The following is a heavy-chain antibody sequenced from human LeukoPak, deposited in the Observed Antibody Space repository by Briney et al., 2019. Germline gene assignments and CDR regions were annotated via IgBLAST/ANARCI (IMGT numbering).Heavy chain of an antibody. Sequence: GASVTVSCKASGYTFTAYFIHWVRQAPGQGLEWMGWISPNSGVTNYAQKFQGRVTMTGDTSISTAYMELSRLRSDDTAVYYCARNYGSNSKYFDYWGQGTLVTVSS. CDR1: GYTFTAYF. V-gene: IGHV1-2*02. CDR2: ISPNSGVT. CDR3: ARNYGSNSKYFDY. J-gene: IGHJ4*02. D-gene: IGHD4-23*01.